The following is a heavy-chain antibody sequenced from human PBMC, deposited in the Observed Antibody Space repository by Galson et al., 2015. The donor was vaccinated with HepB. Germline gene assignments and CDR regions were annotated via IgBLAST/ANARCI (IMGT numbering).Heavy chain of an antibody. CDR3: ARGYYYDSSGHYYWDY. Sequence: SVKVSCKASGYTFTGYHIHWVRQAPGQGLEWMGRINPNSGGTNHAQKFQGRVSMTRDTSISTAYMELRRLRSDDTAVYYCARGYYYDSSGHYYWDYWGQGTLVTVSS. D-gene: IGHD3-22*01. J-gene: IGHJ4*02. V-gene: IGHV1-2*06. CDR2: INPNSGGT. CDR1: GYTFTGYH.